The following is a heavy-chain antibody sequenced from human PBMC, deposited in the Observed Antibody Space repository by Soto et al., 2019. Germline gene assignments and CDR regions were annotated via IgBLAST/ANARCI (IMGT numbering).Heavy chain of an antibody. D-gene: IGHD3-10*01. CDR1: GFTFDDYG. Sequence: VFSGGSLRLSCAASGFTFDDYGMSWVRQAPGKGLEWVSGINWKGGSTGYADSVKGRFTISRDNGKNSLYLQMNSLRAEDTAVYYCATSFYPNGSGWGRAVGSWGQGILVKVSS. CDR3: ATSFYPNGSGWGRAVGS. CDR2: INWKGGST. J-gene: IGHJ4*02. V-gene: IGHV3-20*04.